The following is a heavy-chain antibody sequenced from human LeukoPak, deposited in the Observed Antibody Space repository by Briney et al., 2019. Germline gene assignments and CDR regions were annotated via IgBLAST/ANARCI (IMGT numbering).Heavy chain of an antibody. CDR3: VRRCPGGSGFLRY. Sequence: GGSLRLSCAASGFADSSKFMSWVRQAPGKGLEWVSVIYSGGSTYYADSVKGRFTISRDNSKNTLYLQMNSLRAEDTAVYYCVRRCPGGSGFLRYWGQGTLVTVSS. J-gene: IGHJ4*02. CDR2: IYSGGST. CDR1: GFADSSKF. V-gene: IGHV3-53*01. D-gene: IGHD3-10*01.